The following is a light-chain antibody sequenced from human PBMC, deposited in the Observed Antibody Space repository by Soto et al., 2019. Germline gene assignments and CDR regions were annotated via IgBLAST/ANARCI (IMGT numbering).Light chain of an antibody. CDR1: SSNIVDNY. CDR3: GTWDTSLSAGV. V-gene: IGLV1-51*01. CDR2: DNN. Sequence: QSVLTQPPSVSAAPGQKVTISCSGSSSNIVDNYVSWYQQFPGTAPKLLIYDNNKRPSGIPDRFSGSRSGTSATLGITGLQTGDEAGYYCGTWDTSLSAGVFGGGTKLTVL. J-gene: IGLJ2*01.